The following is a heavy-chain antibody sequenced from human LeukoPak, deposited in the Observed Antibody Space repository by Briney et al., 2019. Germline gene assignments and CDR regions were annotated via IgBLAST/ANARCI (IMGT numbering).Heavy chain of an antibody. V-gene: IGHV5-51*01. CDR3: ARHHRAVAVSGSYIDY. CDR1: GYSFTTYW. CDR2: IYPGDSDT. D-gene: IGHD1-26*01. J-gene: IGHJ4*02. Sequence: GGSLKISCKGSGYSFTTYWIGWVRQVPGKGLEWMGIIYPGDSDTRYSPSFQGQVTISAAKSISTAYLQWSSLKASDTAMYYCARHHRAVAVSGSYIDYWGQGTLVTVSS.